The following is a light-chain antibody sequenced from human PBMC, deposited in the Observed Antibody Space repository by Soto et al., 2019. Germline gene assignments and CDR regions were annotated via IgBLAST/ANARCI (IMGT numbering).Light chain of an antibody. CDR1: QPISDY. CDR2: TAS. Sequence: DIQMTQSPSSLSASVGDRVTITCRTSQPISDYLNWYQQKPGKDPSLLIYTASNLQTGVPSRFSGSGSGTHFTLTISSLQPEDFATYYCQQSYNTPRTFGQGTKVEIK. CDR3: QQSYNTPRT. V-gene: IGKV1-39*01. J-gene: IGKJ1*01.